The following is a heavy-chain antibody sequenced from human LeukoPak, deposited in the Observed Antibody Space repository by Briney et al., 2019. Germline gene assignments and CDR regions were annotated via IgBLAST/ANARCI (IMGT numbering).Heavy chain of an antibody. CDR2: SGKKANSYTT. J-gene: IGHJ6*02. CDR3: VGDFGGYYYGMDV. V-gene: IGHV3-72*01. Sequence: GGSLRLSCAASGFTFRGHYMDWVRQAPGKGLEWVGRSGKKANSYTTEYAASVKGRFTISRDDSKNSLYLQMNSLKTEDTAVNYCVGDFGGYYYGMDVWGQGTTVTVSS. CDR1: GFTFRGHY. D-gene: IGHD3-10*01.